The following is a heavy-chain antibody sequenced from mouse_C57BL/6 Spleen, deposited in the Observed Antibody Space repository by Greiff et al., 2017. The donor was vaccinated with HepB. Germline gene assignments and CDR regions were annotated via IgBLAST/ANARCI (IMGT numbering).Heavy chain of an antibody. CDR3: ARRNSYAMDY. Sequence: EVNVVESGGDLVKPGGSLKLSCAASGFTFSSYGMSWVRQTPDKRLEWVATISSGGSYTYYPDSVQGRFTISRDNAKNTLYLQMSSLKSEDTSMYYCARRNSYAMDYWGQGTSVTVSS. CDR2: ISSGGSYT. V-gene: IGHV5-6*02. CDR1: GFTFSSYG. J-gene: IGHJ4*01.